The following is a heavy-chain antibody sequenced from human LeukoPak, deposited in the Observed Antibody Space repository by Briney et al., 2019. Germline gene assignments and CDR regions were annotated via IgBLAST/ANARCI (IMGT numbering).Heavy chain of an antibody. J-gene: IGHJ3*02. V-gene: IGHV3-30*18. D-gene: IGHD2-2*01. CDR3: AKEEGYCSSTSCPDAFDI. CDR1: GFTFSSYG. Sequence: PGGSLRLSCAASGFTFSSYGMHWVRQAPGKGLEWVAVISYDGSNKYYADSVKGRFTISRDNSKNTLYLQMNSLRAEDTAVYYCAKEEGYCSSTSCPDAFDIWGQGTMVTVSS. CDR2: ISYDGSNK.